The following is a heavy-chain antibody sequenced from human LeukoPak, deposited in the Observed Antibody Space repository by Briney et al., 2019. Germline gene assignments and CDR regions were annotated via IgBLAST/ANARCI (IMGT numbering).Heavy chain of an antibody. CDR2: ISAYNGNT. V-gene: IGHV1-18*01. D-gene: IGHD4-23*01. J-gene: IGHJ4*02. CDR3: ARVLGSWGTTVVSPLDY. Sequence: ASVKVSCKASGYTFTSYGISWVRQAPGQGLEWMGWISAYNGNTNYAQKLQGRVTMTTDTSTSTAYMELRSLRSDDTAVYYCARVLGSWGTTVVSPLDYWGQGTLVTVSS. CDR1: GYTFTSYG.